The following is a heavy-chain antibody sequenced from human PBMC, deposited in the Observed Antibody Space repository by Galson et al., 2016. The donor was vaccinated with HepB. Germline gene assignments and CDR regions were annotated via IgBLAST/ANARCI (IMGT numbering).Heavy chain of an antibody. D-gene: IGHD3-9*01. CDR2: ISGSRTTM. Sequence: SLRLSCAASGFFFSNYYMGWIRHSPGKGLEWVSYISGSRTTMDYADSVKGRFTISRDNGKNSLFLHMNSLRAEDTAVYYCARQIITIHPYYFDYWGQGTLVTVSS. CDR3: ARQIITIHPYYFDY. V-gene: IGHV3-11*01. CDR1: GFFFSNYY. J-gene: IGHJ4*02.